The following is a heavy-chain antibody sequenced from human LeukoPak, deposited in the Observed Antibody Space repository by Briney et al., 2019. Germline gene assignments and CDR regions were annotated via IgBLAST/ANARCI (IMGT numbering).Heavy chain of an antibody. V-gene: IGHV1-2*06. Sequence: ASVKVSCKASGYTFTGYYMHWVRQAPGQGLERMGRINPNSGGTNYAQKFQGRVTMTRDTSISTAYMELSRLRSDDTAVYYCARDHSDGRGLDYWGQGTLVTVSS. J-gene: IGHJ4*02. CDR2: INPNSGGT. D-gene: IGHD3-10*01. CDR3: ARDHSDGRGLDY. CDR1: GYTFTGYY.